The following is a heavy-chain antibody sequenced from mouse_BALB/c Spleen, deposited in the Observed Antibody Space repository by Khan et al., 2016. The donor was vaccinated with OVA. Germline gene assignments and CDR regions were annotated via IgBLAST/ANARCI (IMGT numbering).Heavy chain of an antibody. CDR2: VNPNNGDT. CDR3: ARGYEFFPY. Sequence: EVQLQQSGPDLVKPGASVKISYKASGYSFTVYYMTWVKQSHGKSPEWIGRVNPNNGDTNYNQNFKGKAILTVDKSSNTAYMELRSLTSEDSAVFYCARGYEFFPYWGQGTLVTVSA. D-gene: IGHD2-12*01. CDR1: GYSFTVYY. V-gene: IGHV1-26*01. J-gene: IGHJ3*01.